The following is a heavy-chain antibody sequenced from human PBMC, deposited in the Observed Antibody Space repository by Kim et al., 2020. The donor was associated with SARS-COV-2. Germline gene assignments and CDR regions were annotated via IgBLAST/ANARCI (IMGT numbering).Heavy chain of an antibody. D-gene: IGHD3-3*01. CDR3: ARGITIFGVVTNGMDV. J-gene: IGHJ6*02. V-gene: IGHV4-31*02. Sequence: SLKRRVTILVDTSKNQFSLKLSSVTAADTAVYYCARGITIFGVVTNGMDVWGQGTTVTVSS.